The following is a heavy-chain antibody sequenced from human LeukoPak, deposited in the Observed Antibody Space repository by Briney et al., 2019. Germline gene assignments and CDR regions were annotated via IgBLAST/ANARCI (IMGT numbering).Heavy chain of an antibody. J-gene: IGHJ6*02. Sequence: GGSLRLSCAASGFIFSSFEMSWVRQAPGKGLQWVSYIDSSGNTRYYADSVKGRFTISRDNAQNSLYLQMNSLRVEDTSVYYCARSFRRYGMDVWGQGTTVTVSS. V-gene: IGHV3-48*03. CDR3: ARSFRRYGMDV. CDR1: GFIFSSFE. D-gene: IGHD3-10*01. CDR2: IDSSGNTR.